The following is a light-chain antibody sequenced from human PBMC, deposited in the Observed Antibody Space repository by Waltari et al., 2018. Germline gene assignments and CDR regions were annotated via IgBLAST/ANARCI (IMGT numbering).Light chain of an antibody. J-gene: IGLJ1*01. CDR1: RSDVGSYNL. CDR3: SSYTSSSTYV. V-gene: IGLV2-14*02. CDR2: DVN. Sequence: QSALTQPASVSGSPGQSITISCTGTRSDVGSYNLVSWYQQYPGKAPKLMIYDVNNPPSGVSNRFSGSKSGNTASLTISGLQAEDEADYYCSSYTSSSTYVFGTGTKVTVL.